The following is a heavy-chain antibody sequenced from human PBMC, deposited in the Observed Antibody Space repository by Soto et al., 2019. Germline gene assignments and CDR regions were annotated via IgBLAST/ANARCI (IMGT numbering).Heavy chain of an antibody. D-gene: IGHD6-25*01. J-gene: IGHJ6*04. CDR3: ARERQLEIYAYYYAMDV. Sequence: QVQLQQWGAGLLKPSETLSLNCAVYGGSFSGYYWSWIRQPPGKGLEWTGEINHSGSTNYNPSLKSLVAISVDTSKNQFSLKLSSVTAADTAVYYCARERQLEIYAYYYAMDVWGKGTTVTVSS. V-gene: IGHV4-34*01. CDR1: GGSFSGYY. CDR2: INHSGST.